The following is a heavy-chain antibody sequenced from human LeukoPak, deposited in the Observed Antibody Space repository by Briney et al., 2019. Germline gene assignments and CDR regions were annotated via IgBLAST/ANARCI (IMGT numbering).Heavy chain of an antibody. D-gene: IGHD1-14*01. J-gene: IGHJ4*02. CDR1: GFTFSSHL. Sequence: GGSLRLSCAASGFTFSSHLMHWVRQAQGTGLAWVSSAKSDGTATNYADSVRGRFTISRDNAKNTLYLQMNSLRVEDTAVYYCVRKFATGDWGQGTLVTVSS. CDR2: AKSDGTAT. CDR3: VRKFATGD. V-gene: IGHV3-74*01.